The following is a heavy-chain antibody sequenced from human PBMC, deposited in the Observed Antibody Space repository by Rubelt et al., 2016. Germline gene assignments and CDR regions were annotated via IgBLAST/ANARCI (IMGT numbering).Heavy chain of an antibody. D-gene: IGHD1-26*01. CDR1: GYTFTSYD. V-gene: IGHV1-8*01. Sequence: QVQLVQSGAEVKKPGASVKVSCMASGYTFTSYDINWVRQATGQGLEWMGWMNPNSGNTGCAQKFQGRVTMTRETATSTVYMELSSLRSDDTARYYGAREVGATDLWGQEPWSPSPQ. CDR2: MNPNSGNT. J-gene: IGHJ4*01. CDR3: AREVGATDL.